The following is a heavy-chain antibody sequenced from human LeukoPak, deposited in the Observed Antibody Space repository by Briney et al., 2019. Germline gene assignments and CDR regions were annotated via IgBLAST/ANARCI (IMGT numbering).Heavy chain of an antibody. V-gene: IGHV3-30-3*01. D-gene: IGHD3-3*01. J-gene: IGHJ4*02. CDR3: ARARFLEWLLLDY. CDR1: GFTFSSYA. CDR2: ISYDGSNK. Sequence: PGGSLRLSCAASGFTFSSYAMHWVRQAPGKGLEWVAVISYDGSNKYYADSVKGRFTISRDNSKNTLYLQMNSLRAEDTAVYYCARARFLEWLLLDYWGQGTLVTVSS.